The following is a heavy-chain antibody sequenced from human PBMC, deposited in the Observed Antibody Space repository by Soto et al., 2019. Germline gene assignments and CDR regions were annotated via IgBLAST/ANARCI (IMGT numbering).Heavy chain of an antibody. Sequence: EVQLVESGGGLVQPGGSLRLSCAASGFTFSSYSMNWVRQAPGKGLEWVSYISSSSSTIYYADSVKGRFTISRDNAKNSLYLQMNSLRDEDTAVYYGARENYGDYLNWFDPWGKGTLVPVSS. CDR2: ISSSSSTI. CDR3: ARENYGDYLNWFDP. V-gene: IGHV3-48*02. J-gene: IGHJ5*02. D-gene: IGHD4-17*01. CDR1: GFTFSSYS.